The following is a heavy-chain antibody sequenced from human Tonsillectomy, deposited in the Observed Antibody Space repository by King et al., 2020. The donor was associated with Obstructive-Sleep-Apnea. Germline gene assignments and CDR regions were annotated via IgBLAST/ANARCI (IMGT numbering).Heavy chain of an antibody. CDR1: GFTFSSYA. Sequence: VQLVESGGSLVQPGGSLRLSCAASGFTFSSYAMSWVRQAPGKGLEWVSTFTAGGGGTYYADSVKGRFIISRDNSKNTLFLQMNSLRAEDTAIYYCANESQYSGYERTFANWGQGTLVTVSS. CDR2: FTAGGGGT. J-gene: IGHJ4*02. D-gene: IGHD5-12*01. V-gene: IGHV3-23*04. CDR3: ANESQYSGYERTFAN.